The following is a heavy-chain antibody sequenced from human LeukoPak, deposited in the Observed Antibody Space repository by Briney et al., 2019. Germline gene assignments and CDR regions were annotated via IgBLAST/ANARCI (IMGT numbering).Heavy chain of an antibody. Sequence: ASVKVSCKASGYTFTGYYMHWVRQAPGQGLEWMGWINPNSGGTNYAQKFQGRVTMTRDTSISTAYMELSRLSSDDTAVYYCARDYIAAAVYDYWGQGTLVTVSS. D-gene: IGHD6-13*01. V-gene: IGHV1-2*02. CDR2: INPNSGGT. J-gene: IGHJ4*02. CDR3: ARDYIAAAVYDY. CDR1: GYTFTGYY.